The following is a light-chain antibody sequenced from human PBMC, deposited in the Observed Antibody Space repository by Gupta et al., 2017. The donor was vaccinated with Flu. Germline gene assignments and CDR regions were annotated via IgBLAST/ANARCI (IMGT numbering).Light chain of an antibody. CDR1: NIGRKS. CDR2: DDS. Sequence: SDVRTRPPSVPVGPGQTARITCWGDNIGRKSVHWYQQKPGKAPELVVYDDSDRPSGVPERFSGSNSGNTATLTISKVEAGDEADYYCPVWHISSDDLRVFGGGTKLTVL. J-gene: IGLJ3*02. V-gene: IGLV3-21*02. CDR3: PVWHISSDDLRV.